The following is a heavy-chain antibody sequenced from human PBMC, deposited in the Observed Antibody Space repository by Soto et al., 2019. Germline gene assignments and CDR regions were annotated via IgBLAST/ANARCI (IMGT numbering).Heavy chain of an antibody. J-gene: IGHJ4*02. CDR2: IVVGSGNT. V-gene: IGHV1-58*01. CDR3: AADPRHYDSSGYPDY. Sequence: ASVKVSCKASGFTFTSSAVQWVRQARGQRLEWIGWIVVGSGNTNYAQKFQERVTITRDMSTSTAYMELSSLRSEDTAVYYCAADPRHYDSSGYPDYWGQGTLVTVSS. CDR1: GFTFTSSA. D-gene: IGHD3-22*01.